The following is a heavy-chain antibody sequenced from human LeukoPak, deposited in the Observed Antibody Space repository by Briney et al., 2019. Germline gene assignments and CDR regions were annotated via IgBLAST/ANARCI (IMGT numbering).Heavy chain of an antibody. D-gene: IGHD5/OR15-5a*01. J-gene: IGHJ6*02. CDR2: INPSGST. V-gene: IGHV4-34*01. CDR1: GGSFSGYY. Sequence: SETLSLTCAVSGGSFSGYYWSWIRQPPGKGLEWIGEINPSGSTNYSPSLKSRITISVDTSKNQFSLKLSSVTDAYTAVYYCARGALRPIPFVYESYYDYYYGIDVWGQGTPVTVSS. CDR3: ARGALRPIPFVYESYYDYYYGIDV.